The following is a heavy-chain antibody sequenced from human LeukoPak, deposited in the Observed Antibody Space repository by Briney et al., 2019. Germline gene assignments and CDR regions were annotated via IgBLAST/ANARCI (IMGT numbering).Heavy chain of an antibody. J-gene: IGHJ4*02. CDR2: INPNSDGT. D-gene: IGHD3-9*01. Sequence: ASVTVSCTASGYTFTFYYMNWVRQAPGQGLEWMGWINPNSDGTNYAHKFQGRVTITRDTSISTVYMELSRLRSDDTAVYYCARGVTLTGYSFDYWGQGTLVTVSS. CDR1: GYTFTFYY. CDR3: ARGVTLTGYSFDY. V-gene: IGHV1-2*07.